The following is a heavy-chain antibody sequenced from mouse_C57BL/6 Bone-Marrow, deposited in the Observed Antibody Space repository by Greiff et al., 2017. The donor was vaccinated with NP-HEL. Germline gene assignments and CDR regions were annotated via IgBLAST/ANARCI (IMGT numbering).Heavy chain of an antibody. CDR3: ARRPYGNYEDYYAMDY. CDR1: GFSLSTSGMG. CDR2: IYWDDDK. D-gene: IGHD2-1*01. Sequence: QVTLKECGPGILQSSQTLSLTCSFSGFSLSTSGMGVSWIRQPSGKGLEWLAHIYWDDDKRYNPSLKSRLTISKDTSRNQVFLKITSVDTADTATYYCARRPYGNYEDYYAMDYWGQGTSVTVSS. J-gene: IGHJ4*01. V-gene: IGHV8-12*01.